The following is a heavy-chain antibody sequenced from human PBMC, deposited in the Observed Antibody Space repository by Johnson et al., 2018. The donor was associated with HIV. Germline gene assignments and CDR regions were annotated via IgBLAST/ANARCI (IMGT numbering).Heavy chain of an antibody. CDR2: ISGDGSSS. CDR3: ASAQLLADDAFNT. D-gene: IGHD6-6*01. J-gene: IGHJ3*02. V-gene: IGHV3-74*02. Sequence: VQLVESGGALVQPGGSLRLSCEVSGFTISTFWMHWVRQVPGKGLMWVSRISGDGSSSRYADSVKGRFTISRDNAKNTLYLQLNSLRVEDTAIYYCASAQLLADDAFNTWGQGPMVTVSS. CDR1: GFTISTFW.